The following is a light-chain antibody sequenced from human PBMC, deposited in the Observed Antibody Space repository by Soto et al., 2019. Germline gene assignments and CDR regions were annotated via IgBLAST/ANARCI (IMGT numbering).Light chain of an antibody. Sequence: QSALTQPASVSGSPGQSITISCTGTSSDIGGYNYVSWYQQHPGKAPKLMIYEVSNRPSGVSNRFSGSKSGNTASLTISGLQAEDEAVYYCTSYTSSSTNYVFGTGTKLTVL. J-gene: IGLJ1*01. CDR1: SSDIGGYNY. CDR2: EVS. CDR3: TSYTSSSTNYV. V-gene: IGLV2-14*01.